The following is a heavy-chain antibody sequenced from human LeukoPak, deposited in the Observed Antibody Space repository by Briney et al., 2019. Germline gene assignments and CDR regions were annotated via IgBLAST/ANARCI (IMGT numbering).Heavy chain of an antibody. Sequence: PSETLSLTCTVSGGSISSYYWSWIRQPAGKGLEWIGRTYTSGSTNYNPSLKSRVTMSVDTSKNQFSLKLSSVTAADTAVYYCARAPPKNYDFWSGYHPFDYWGQGTLVTVSS. CDR3: ARAPPKNYDFWSGYHPFDY. J-gene: IGHJ4*02. CDR1: GGSISSYY. D-gene: IGHD3-3*01. CDR2: TYTSGST. V-gene: IGHV4-4*07.